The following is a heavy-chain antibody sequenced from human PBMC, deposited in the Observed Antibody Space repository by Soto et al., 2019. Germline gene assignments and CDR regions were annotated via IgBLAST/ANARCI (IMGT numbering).Heavy chain of an antibody. CDR3: KKDSHWGIISPTHDH. J-gene: IGHJ4*02. D-gene: IGHD3-16*01. V-gene: IGHV3-23*01. CDR1: CFPFRSSP. Sequence: GWSQRLCCAVSCFPFRSSPISCDRRAPGKGLEWVSGINGGDDSEHYVDSVRGRFTIIRDNSKNLLLLQMNSLRVEDTAIYYCKKDSHWGIISPTHDHRGQGTQVTVSS. CDR2: INGGDDSE.